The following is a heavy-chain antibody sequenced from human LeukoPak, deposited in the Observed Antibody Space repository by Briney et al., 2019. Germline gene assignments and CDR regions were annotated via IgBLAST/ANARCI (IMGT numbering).Heavy chain of an antibody. D-gene: IGHD3-10*01. Sequence: GGSLRLSCAASGFTFSSYWMSWVRQAPGKGLEWVANIKQDGSEKYYVDSVKGRFTIPRDNAKNSLYLQMNSLRAEDTAVYYCARAQRITMVRGVNYYGMDVWGKGTTVTVSS. CDR2: IKQDGSEK. CDR3: ARAQRITMVRGVNYYGMDV. CDR1: GFTFSSYW. J-gene: IGHJ6*04. V-gene: IGHV3-7*03.